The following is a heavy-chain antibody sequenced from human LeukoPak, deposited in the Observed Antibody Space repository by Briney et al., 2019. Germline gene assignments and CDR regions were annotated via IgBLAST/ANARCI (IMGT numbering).Heavy chain of an antibody. J-gene: IGHJ4*02. CDR3: ARDLFYDNSGYYAFDS. D-gene: IGHD3-22*01. V-gene: IGHV3-74*01. CDR1: GFTFSTYC. Sequence: GSLTLSCAASGFTFSTYCMHWVRQAPGKGLVWVSLTNSDGSSTVYADSVKGRFTISRDNPKNTLFLQMNSLRAEDTAVYYCARDLFYDNSGYYAFDSWGQGTLVTVSS. CDR2: TNSDGSST.